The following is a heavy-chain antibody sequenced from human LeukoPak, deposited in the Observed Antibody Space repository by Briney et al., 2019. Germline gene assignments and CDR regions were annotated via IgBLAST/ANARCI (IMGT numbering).Heavy chain of an antibody. J-gene: IGHJ4*02. CDR2: IIPILGIA. V-gene: IGHV1-69*02. CDR3: ARGNDLRPYDY. CDR1: GGTFSSYT. Sequence: ASVEVSCKASGGTFSSYTISWVRQAPGQGLEWMGRIIPILGIANYAQKFQGRVTITADKSTSTAYMELSSLRSEDTAVYYCARGNDLRPYDYWGQGTLVTVSS. D-gene: IGHD1-1*01.